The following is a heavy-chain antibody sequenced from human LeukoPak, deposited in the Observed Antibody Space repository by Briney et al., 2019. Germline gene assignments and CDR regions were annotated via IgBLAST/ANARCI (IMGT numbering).Heavy chain of an antibody. J-gene: IGHJ4*02. CDR1: GYTFTSYG. CDR2: ISAYNGNT. Sequence: ASVKVSCKASGYTFTSYGISWVRQAPGHGLEWMGWISAYNGNTNYAQKLQGRVTMTTDTSTSTAYMELRSLRSDDTAVYYCARGGITIFGVVIAYYFDYWGQGTLVTVSS. V-gene: IGHV1-18*01. D-gene: IGHD3-3*01. CDR3: ARGGITIFGVVIAYYFDY.